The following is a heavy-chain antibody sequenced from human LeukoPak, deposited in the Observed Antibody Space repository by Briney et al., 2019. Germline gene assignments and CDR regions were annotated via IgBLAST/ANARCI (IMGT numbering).Heavy chain of an antibody. CDR2: ISWDGGST. J-gene: IGHJ4*02. D-gene: IGHD5-12*01. CDR1: AFTFDDYA. V-gene: IGHV3-43D*03. Sequence: GGSLRLSCAASAFTFDDYAMHWVRQAPGKGLEWVSLISWDGGSTYYADSVKGRFTISRDNSKNSLYLQMNSLRAEDTALYYCAKLAGYSGYDGDGGYFDYWGQGTLVTVSS. CDR3: AKLAGYSGYDGDGGYFDY.